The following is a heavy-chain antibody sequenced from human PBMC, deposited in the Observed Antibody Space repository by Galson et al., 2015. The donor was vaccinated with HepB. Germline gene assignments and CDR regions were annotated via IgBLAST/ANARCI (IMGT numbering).Heavy chain of an antibody. D-gene: IGHD2-15*01. J-gene: IGHJ4*02. V-gene: IGHV3-48*02. CDR3: ARSVYCSGSSCYPDDLDY. CDR2: INFRSNSI. CDR1: GFTFSSYG. Sequence: SLRLSCAASGFTFSSYGMDWVRQAPGKGLEWVSYINFRSNSIYYTDSVKGRFTISRDNAKNSLYLQMNSLRDEDTAVYYCARSVYCSGSSCYPDDLDYWGQGTLVTVSS.